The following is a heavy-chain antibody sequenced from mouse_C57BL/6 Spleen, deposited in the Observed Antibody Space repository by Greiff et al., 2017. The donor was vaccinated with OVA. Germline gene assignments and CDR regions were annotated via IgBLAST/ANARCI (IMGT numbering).Heavy chain of an antibody. D-gene: IGHD4-1*01. V-gene: IGHV1-50*01. CDR1: GYTFTSYW. Sequence: QVQLQQPGAELVKPGASVKLSCKASGYTFTSYWMQWVKQRPGQGLEWIGEIDPSDSYTNYNQKFKGKATLTVDTSSSTAYMQLSSLTSEDSAVYYCARGTGTRAMDYWGQGTSVTVSS. CDR3: ARGTGTRAMDY. J-gene: IGHJ4*01. CDR2: IDPSDSYT.